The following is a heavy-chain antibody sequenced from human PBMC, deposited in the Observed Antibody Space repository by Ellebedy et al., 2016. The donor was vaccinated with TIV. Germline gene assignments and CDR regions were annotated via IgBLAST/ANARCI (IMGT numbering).Heavy chain of an antibody. CDR2: IYYSGST. D-gene: IGHD3-10*01. CDR1: GGSISSGDYY. CDR3: ARASLFDYYATFDP. J-gene: IGHJ5*02. V-gene: IGHV4-30-4*01. Sequence: SETLSLTXTVSGGSISSGDYYWSWIRQPPGKGLEWIGYIYYSGSTNYNPSLKSRVTISVDTSKNQFSLKLSSVTAADTAVYYCARASLFDYYATFDPWGQGTLVTVSS.